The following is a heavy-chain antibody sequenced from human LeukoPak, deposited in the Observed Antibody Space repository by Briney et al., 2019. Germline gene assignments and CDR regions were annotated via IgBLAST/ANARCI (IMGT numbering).Heavy chain of an antibody. CDR2: IHYSGNT. CDR1: GGSIRSYY. D-gene: IGHD2-21*02. V-gene: IGHV4-59*01. CDR3: ATVTGDI. Sequence: SETLSLTCTVSGGSIRSYYWSWIRQPPGKGLEWFGNIHYSGNTNYNPSLRSRVTMSLDTSKNQVSLNLSSVTEADTAVYYCATVTGDIWGQGTLVTVCS. J-gene: IGHJ4*02.